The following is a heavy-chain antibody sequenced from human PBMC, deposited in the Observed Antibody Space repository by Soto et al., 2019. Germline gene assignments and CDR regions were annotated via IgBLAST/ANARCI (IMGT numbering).Heavy chain of an antibody. Sequence: SDTLSLTCTVSGGSISSGGYCLTWVRQHPGKGLEWIGYIYYSGSTYYNPSLKSRVIISVDTSKNQFSLILSSVTAADTAVYYCARDFYGSGSYYKADYYYGMDVWGQGTTVTVSS. V-gene: IGHV4-31*03. CDR1: GGSISSGGYC. CDR3: ARDFYGSGSYYKADYYYGMDV. CDR2: IYYSGST. D-gene: IGHD3-10*01. J-gene: IGHJ6*02.